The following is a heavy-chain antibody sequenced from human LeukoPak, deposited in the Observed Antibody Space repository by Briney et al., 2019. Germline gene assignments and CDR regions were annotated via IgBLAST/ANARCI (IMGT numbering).Heavy chain of an antibody. Sequence: SETLSLTCTVSGGSISSGDYYWSWIRQPPGKGLEWIGYIYDSGSTYYNPSLKSRITISVDTSENRFSLKLSSVTATDTAVYYCARDCSGGSCYGAFDIWGQGTMVTVSS. D-gene: IGHD2-15*01. J-gene: IGHJ3*02. V-gene: IGHV4-30-4*01. CDR2: IYDSGST. CDR1: GGSISSGDYY. CDR3: ARDCSGGSCYGAFDI.